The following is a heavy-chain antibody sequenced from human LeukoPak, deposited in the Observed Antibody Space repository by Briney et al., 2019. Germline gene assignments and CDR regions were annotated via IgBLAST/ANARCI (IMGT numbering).Heavy chain of an antibody. J-gene: IGHJ6*03. CDR3: ASCGITMVRGVKYYYYYMDV. Sequence: PGGSLRLFCAASGFTFSSYAMSWVRQAPGEGLEWVSAISGSGGSTYYADSVKGRFTISRDNSKNTLYLQMNSLRAEDTAVYYCASCGITMVRGVKYYYYYMDVWGKGTTVTVSS. CDR1: GFTFSSYA. CDR2: ISGSGGST. V-gene: IGHV3-23*01. D-gene: IGHD3-10*01.